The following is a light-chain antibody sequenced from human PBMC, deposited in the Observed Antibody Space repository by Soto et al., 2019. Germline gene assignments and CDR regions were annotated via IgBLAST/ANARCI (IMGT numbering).Light chain of an antibody. Sequence: DIQMTQSPSSLSASVGDRVTITCRASQSMSSYLNWYQQNPGKPPKLLIYAASTLQSGVPSRFSGSGSGTDFTLTSSSLQPEDFATYYCQQSYINTWTFGQGTKVEIK. CDR1: QSMSSY. V-gene: IGKV1-39*01. J-gene: IGKJ1*01. CDR3: QQSYINTWT. CDR2: AAS.